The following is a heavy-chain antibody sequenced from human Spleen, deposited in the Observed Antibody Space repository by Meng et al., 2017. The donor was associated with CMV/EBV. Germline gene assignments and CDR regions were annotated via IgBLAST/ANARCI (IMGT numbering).Heavy chain of an antibody. Sequence: GESLKISCAASRFTFSSYAMSWVRQAPGKGLEWVSAITASGGSSYHADSVKGRFTISRDNSKNTLYLQLNSLRAEDSAVYFCAKAFSSSWYREYYDYWGQGTLVTVSS. CDR3: AKAFSSSWYREYYDY. V-gene: IGHV3-23*01. D-gene: IGHD6-13*01. CDR2: ITASGGSS. CDR1: RFTFSSYA. J-gene: IGHJ4*02.